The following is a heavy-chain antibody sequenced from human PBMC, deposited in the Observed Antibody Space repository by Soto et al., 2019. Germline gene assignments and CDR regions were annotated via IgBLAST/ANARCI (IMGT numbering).Heavy chain of an antibody. CDR2: ISNSGGTI. D-gene: IGHD3-16*01. J-gene: IGHJ3*01. Sequence: GGSLRLSCAASGFSFSAYYMNWIRQTPGRGLEWVSYISNSGGTIYYADSVKGRFTFSRDNAKNSLYLQMNSLRAEDTAIYYCARSKLGAGDAFDVWGQGTPVTVSS. V-gene: IGHV3-11*01. CDR1: GFSFSAYY. CDR3: ARSKLGAGDAFDV.